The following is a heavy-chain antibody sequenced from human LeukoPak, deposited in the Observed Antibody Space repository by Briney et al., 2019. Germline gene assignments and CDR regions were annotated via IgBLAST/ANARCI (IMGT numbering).Heavy chain of an antibody. D-gene: IGHD2-15*01. Sequence: ASVKVSCKASGYTFTGYYMHWVRQAPGQGLEWMGWINPNSGGTNYAQKFQGRVTMTRDTSISTAYMELSRLRSDDTAVYYCARDFGDCSGGSCYLFDPWGQGTLVTVSS. J-gene: IGHJ5*02. CDR2: INPNSGGT. CDR3: ARDFGDCSGGSCYLFDP. V-gene: IGHV1-2*02. CDR1: GYTFTGYY.